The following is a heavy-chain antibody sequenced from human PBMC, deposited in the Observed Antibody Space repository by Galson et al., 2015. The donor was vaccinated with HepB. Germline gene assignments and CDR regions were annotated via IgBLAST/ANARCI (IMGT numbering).Heavy chain of an antibody. CDR2: INTDGTIT. V-gene: IGHV3-74*01. CDR1: GFTFSSYW. J-gene: IGHJ4*02. D-gene: IGHD2-2*01. CDR3: ARDLVANSADY. Sequence: SLRLSCAASGFTFSSYWMHWVRQAPGKGLVWVARINTDGTITNYADSVKGRFTISRDNAKNTVFLLMNSLRAEDTAVYYCARDLVANSADYWGQGTLVTVSS.